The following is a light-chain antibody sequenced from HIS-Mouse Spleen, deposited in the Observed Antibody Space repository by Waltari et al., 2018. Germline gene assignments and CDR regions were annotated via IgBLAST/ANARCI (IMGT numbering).Light chain of an antibody. CDR1: ALPKKY. V-gene: IGLV3-10*01. CDR2: EDS. Sequence: SYELTQPPSVSVSPGQTARITCSGDALPKKYAYWYQPKSGQAPVLGIYEDSKRPSGIPERFSGSSSGTMATLTISGAQVEDEADYYCYSTDSRGNHRVFGGGTKLTVL. CDR3: YSTDSRGNHRV. J-gene: IGLJ2*01.